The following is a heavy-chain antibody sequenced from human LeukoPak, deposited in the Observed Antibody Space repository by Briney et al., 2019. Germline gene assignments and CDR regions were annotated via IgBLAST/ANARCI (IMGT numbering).Heavy chain of an antibody. CDR1: GFTFGSYS. J-gene: IGHJ4*02. V-gene: IGHV3-48*04. Sequence: PGGSLSLSCAASGFTFGSYSMNWVRQAPGKGLEWVSYISSSSSTIYYADSVKGRFTISRDNAKNSLYLQMNSLRAEDTAVYYCARDIYYDSSGYYGSVYWGQGTLVTVSS. D-gene: IGHD3-22*01. CDR3: ARDIYYDSSGYYGSVY. CDR2: ISSSSSTI.